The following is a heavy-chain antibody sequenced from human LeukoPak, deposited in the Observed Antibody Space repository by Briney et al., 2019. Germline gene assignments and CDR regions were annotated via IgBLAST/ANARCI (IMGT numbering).Heavy chain of an antibody. Sequence: GGSLRLSCAASGFTFTRYGMHWVRQAPGKGLEWVAVISHDESHKYYGDSVKGRFTISRDSSKNTLYLQMNNLRAEDTALYYCARDHCSGGSCYYGMDVWGQGTTVTVSS. CDR1: GFTFTRYG. V-gene: IGHV3-30*03. D-gene: IGHD2-15*01. J-gene: IGHJ6*02. CDR2: ISHDESHK. CDR3: ARDHCSGGSCYYGMDV.